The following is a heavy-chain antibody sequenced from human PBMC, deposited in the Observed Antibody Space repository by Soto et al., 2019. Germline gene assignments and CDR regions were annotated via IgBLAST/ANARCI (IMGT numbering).Heavy chain of an antibody. D-gene: IGHD3-9*01. CDR2: ISYDGSNK. Sequence: GGSLRLSCAASGFTFSSYGMHWVRQAPGKGLEWVAVISYDGSNKYYADSVKGRFTISRDNSKNTLYLQMNSLRAEDTAVYYCAKDYDILTGYLCWGQRTLVTVSS. J-gene: IGHJ4*02. CDR1: GFTFSSYG. CDR3: AKDYDILTGYLC. V-gene: IGHV3-30*18.